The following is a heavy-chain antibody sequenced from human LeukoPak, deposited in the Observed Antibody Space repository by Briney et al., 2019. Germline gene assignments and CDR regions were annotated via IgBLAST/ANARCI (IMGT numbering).Heavy chain of an antibody. D-gene: IGHD3-16*01. CDR2: VNDRGST. CDR1: GGSFSGHY. CDR3: ARGVVSARFGDYYYYMDV. J-gene: IGHJ6*03. Sequence: SETLSLTCAVPGGSFSGHYWTWIRQPPGKGLQWIGEVNDRGSTNYNPSLKSRLTISEDKSKTQFSLRLPSVTDADRAVYYCARGVVSARFGDYYYYMDVWGKGTTVTVSS. V-gene: IGHV4-34*01.